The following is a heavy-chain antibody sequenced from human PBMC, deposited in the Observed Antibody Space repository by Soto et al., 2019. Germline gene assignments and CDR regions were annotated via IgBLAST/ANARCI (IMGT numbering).Heavy chain of an antibody. V-gene: IGHV1-18*01. CDR3: ARDGTGGVLGLNKYYYVDL. D-gene: IGHD2-8*02. Sequence: QVRLVQSGAEVKKPGASVKVSCKASGYTFITHGISWVRQAPGQGLEWMGRISAYNGDTKYAQKFQARVTLTTDNSTTTAYMEMRSLRSDDTAVYYCARDGTGGVLGLNKYYYVDLWGEGTTVTVSS. J-gene: IGHJ6*03. CDR1: GYTFITHG. CDR2: ISAYNGDT.